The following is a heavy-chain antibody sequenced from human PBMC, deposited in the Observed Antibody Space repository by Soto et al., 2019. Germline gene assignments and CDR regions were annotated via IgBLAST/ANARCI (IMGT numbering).Heavy chain of an antibody. V-gene: IGHV3-74*01. CDR2: INSDGSST. CDR3: VRHAKLTSVTANVGYYYGLDI. J-gene: IGHJ6*02. D-gene: IGHD4-4*01. CDR1: GFTFTNYW. Sequence: EMQLVESGGGLVQPGGSLRLSCAASGFTFTNYWMQWVRQAPGKGLVWVSRINSDGSSTSHADSVKGRFTISRDNAKNTLYLQMSSLRAEDTALYMCVRHAKLTSVTANVGYYYGLDIWGPGTTVTISS.